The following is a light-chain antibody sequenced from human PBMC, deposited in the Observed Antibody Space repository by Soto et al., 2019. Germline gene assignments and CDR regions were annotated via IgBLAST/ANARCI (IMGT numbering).Light chain of an antibody. CDR3: QQYNNWPHT. Sequence: EIVMTQSPATLSVSPGESATLSCRASQSVGSHLARYQQKPGQAPRLLISGASTRATGFPTSFSGSGSGTEFTLTITSLQSEDFALYFCQQYNNWPHTFGQGTKLEIK. V-gene: IGKV3-15*01. CDR1: QSVGSH. J-gene: IGKJ2*01. CDR2: GAS.